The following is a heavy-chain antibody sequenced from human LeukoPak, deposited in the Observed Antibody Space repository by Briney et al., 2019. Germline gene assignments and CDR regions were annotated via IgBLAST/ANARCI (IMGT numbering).Heavy chain of an antibody. CDR2: IYTSGST. J-gene: IGHJ4*02. CDR1: GGSISSGSYY. Sequence: SETLSLTCTVSGGSISSGSYYWRWIRQPAGKGLEWIGRIYTSGSTNYNPSLKSRVTISTDASKNQFSLNLSSVTAADTAVYYCARDVATAPDDWGQGTLVTVSS. D-gene: IGHD1-26*01. CDR3: ARDVATAPDD. V-gene: IGHV4-61*02.